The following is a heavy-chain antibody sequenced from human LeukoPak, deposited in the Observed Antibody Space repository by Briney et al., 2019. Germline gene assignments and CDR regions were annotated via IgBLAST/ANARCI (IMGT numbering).Heavy chain of an antibody. CDR2: INPNSGGT. Sequence: ASVKVSCKASGYTFIGYYMHWMRQAPGQGPEWMGWINPNSGGTNYAQKFQGRATMTRDTSISTAYMELSRLRSDDTAVYYCAETNFGSSYAFDIWGQGTMVTVSS. J-gene: IGHJ3*02. CDR1: GYTFIGYY. CDR3: AETNFGSSYAFDI. D-gene: IGHD1-26*01. V-gene: IGHV1-2*02.